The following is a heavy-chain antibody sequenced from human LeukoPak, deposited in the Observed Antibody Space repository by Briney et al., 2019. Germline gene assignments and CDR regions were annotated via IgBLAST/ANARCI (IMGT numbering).Heavy chain of an antibody. CDR3: ARTPLTVTTPYNWFDP. CDR1: GGTFSSYA. D-gene: IGHD4-11*01. V-gene: IGHV1-69*13. J-gene: IGHJ5*02. Sequence: GASVKVSCKASGGTFSSYAISWVRQAPGQGLEWMGGIIPIFGTANYAQKFQGRVTITADESTSTAYMELSSLRSEDTAVYYCARTPLTVTTPYNWFDPWGQGTLVTVSS. CDR2: IIPIFGTA.